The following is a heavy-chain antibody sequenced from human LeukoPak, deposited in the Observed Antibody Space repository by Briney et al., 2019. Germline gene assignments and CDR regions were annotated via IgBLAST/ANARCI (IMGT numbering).Heavy chain of an antibody. CDR2: IYYSGST. CDR1: GGSISSSSYY. J-gene: IGHJ4*02. CDR3: ARHTSSWYVMHYFAY. V-gene: IGHV4-39*01. D-gene: IGHD6-13*01. Sequence: SETLSLTCTVSGGSISSSSYYWGWIRHPPGKGLEWIGSIYYSGSTYYNPSLKSRVTISVDTSKNQFSLKLSSVTAADTAVYYCARHTSSWYVMHYFAYWGQGTLVTVSS.